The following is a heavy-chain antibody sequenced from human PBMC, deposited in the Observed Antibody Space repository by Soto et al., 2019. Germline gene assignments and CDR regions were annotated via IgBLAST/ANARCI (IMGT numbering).Heavy chain of an antibody. V-gene: IGHV5-10-1*01. J-gene: IGHJ4*02. CDR1: GYMFPIYH. Sequence: ESLKISCEASGYMFPIYHISWVRQMPGKGLEWVGKIDPSDSRTMYRPSSRARITISVDKSINTAYLEWGRLKASDTAMYYCARHDSNRDFDCWGQGTQVTVSS. CDR3: ARHDSNRDFDC. CDR2: IDPSDSRT. D-gene: IGHD2-21*02.